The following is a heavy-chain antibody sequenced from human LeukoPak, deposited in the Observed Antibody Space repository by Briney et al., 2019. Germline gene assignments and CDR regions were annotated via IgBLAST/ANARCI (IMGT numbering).Heavy chain of an antibody. Sequence: GASVKVSCKTSGYTFTSYDINWVRQATGQGLEWLGWMSPNNGDAGYAQKFQGRVTMTEDTSTDTAYMELSSLRSEDTAVYYCATVPTSVRGVLLDYWGQGTLVTVSS. V-gene: IGHV1-8*01. CDR1: GYTFTSYD. CDR3: ATVPTSVRGVLLDY. D-gene: IGHD3-10*01. J-gene: IGHJ4*02. CDR2: MSPNNGDA.